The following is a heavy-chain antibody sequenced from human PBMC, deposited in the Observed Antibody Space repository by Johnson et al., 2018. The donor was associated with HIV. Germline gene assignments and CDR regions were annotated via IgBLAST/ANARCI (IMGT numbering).Heavy chain of an antibody. CDR1: GFTFSDYY. D-gene: IGHD5-24*01. J-gene: IGHJ3*02. CDR2: ISSSGSTI. V-gene: IGHV3-11*01. Sequence: QVQLVESGGGLVKPGGSLRLSCAASGFTFSDYYMSWIRQAPGKGLEWVSYISSSGSTIYYADSVKGRFTISRDNAKNSLYLHMNRLRVEDTALYNCARAVEMATEGRPGRPDAFDIWGQGTMVTVSS. CDR3: ARAVEMATEGRPGRPDAFDI.